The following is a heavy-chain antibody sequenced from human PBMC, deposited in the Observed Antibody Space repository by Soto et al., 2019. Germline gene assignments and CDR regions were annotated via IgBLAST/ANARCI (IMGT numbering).Heavy chain of an antibody. CDR3: AQQKQTGYRLFDY. Sequence: QITLKESGPTLVKPTQTLTLNCTVSGFSLTADGVAVGWIRQLPGEALEWLALIYWDDDRRYSPSLAARLTIIKDPSRNQVVLTMTNMDPVDSGTYSCAQQKQTGYRLFDYWGRGTLVTVAS. D-gene: IGHD5-12*01. V-gene: IGHV2-5*02. CDR1: GFSLTADGVA. CDR2: IYWDDDR. J-gene: IGHJ4*02.